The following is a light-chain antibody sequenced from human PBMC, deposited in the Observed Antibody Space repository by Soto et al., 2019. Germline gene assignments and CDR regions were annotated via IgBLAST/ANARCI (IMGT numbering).Light chain of an antibody. CDR2: AAS. CDR1: ENIFKF. CDR3: HHYNTQSIT. J-gene: IGKJ4*01. Sequence: DIQLIQSPATLSASVGDRITITCRASENIFKFLAWYQQRSGSAPNLLIYAASDLESGVPSRFSGSGSGTEFTLTIDNLQPDDFSTYDCHHYNTQSITFGGGTKVDVK. V-gene: IGKV1-5*01.